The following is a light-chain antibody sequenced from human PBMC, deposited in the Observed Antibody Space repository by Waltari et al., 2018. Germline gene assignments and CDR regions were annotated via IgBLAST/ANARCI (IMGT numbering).Light chain of an antibody. J-gene: IGKJ2*01. Sequence: DIQMTHSPSSLSASVGDRVTITCRASQSLSNYLNWYQQKPGKAPKLLIYGASNLQSGVPSRLSGSAAATDLKRKIRSLQPEEGATYYCQQSYSGYTFGQGTKLEIK. CDR2: GAS. CDR1: QSLSNY. CDR3: QQSYSGYT. V-gene: IGKV1-39*01.